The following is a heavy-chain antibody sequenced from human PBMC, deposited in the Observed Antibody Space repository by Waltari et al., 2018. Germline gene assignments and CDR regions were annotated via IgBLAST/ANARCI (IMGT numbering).Heavy chain of an antibody. CDR1: GGSISSGGYS. V-gene: IGHV4-30-2*01. CDR3: ARTNFVVVPAAIQTNWFDP. D-gene: IGHD2-2*01. CDR2: IYHSGST. J-gene: IGHJ5*02. Sequence: QLQLQESGSGLVKPSQTLSLTCAVSGGSISSGGYSWSWIRQPPGKGLEWIGYIYHSGSTYFNPSLKSRVTISVDRSKNQFSLKLSSVTAADTAVYYCARTNFVVVPAAIQTNWFDPWGQGTLVTVSS.